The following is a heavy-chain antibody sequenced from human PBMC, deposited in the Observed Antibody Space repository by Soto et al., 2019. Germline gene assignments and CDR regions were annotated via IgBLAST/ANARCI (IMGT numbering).Heavy chain of an antibody. V-gene: IGHV3-23*01. CDR1: GFTFSSYA. Sequence: PGGSLRLSCTASGFTFSSYAMSWVRQAPGKGLEWVSSISDSGGSTYYADSVKGRFTISRDNSKNTLYLQMNSLRADDTAEYYCAKRDSNVDYWGQGTLVTVSS. CDR3: AKRDSNVDY. D-gene: IGHD3-22*01. J-gene: IGHJ4*02. CDR2: ISDSGGST.